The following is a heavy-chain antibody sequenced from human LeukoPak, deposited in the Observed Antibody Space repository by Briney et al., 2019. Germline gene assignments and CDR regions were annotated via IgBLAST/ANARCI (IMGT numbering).Heavy chain of an antibody. V-gene: IGHV4-59*12. J-gene: IGHJ5*02. CDR1: GGSISSYY. CDR2: IYYIGST. D-gene: IGHD3-10*01. Sequence: PSETLSLTCTVSGGSISSYYWSWIRQPPGKGLEWIGYIYYIGSTNYNPSLKSQVTMSVDTSKNQFSLKLSSMTAADTAVYYCARARTYYGSGSDNWFDPWGQGTLVTVSS. CDR3: ARARTYYGSGSDNWFDP.